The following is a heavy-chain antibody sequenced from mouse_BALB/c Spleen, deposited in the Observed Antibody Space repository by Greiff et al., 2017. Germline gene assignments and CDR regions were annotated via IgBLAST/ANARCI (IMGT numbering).Heavy chain of an antibody. V-gene: IGHV14-1*02. CDR1: GFNIKDYY. CDR3: ARMGFAY. J-gene: IGHJ3*01. Sequence: VQLQQSGAELVRPGALVKLSCKASGFNIKDYYMPWVKQRPEQGLEWIGWIDPENGNTIYDPKFQGKASITADTSSNTAYLQLSSLTSEDTAVYYCARMGFAYWGQGTLVTVSA. CDR2: IDPENGNT.